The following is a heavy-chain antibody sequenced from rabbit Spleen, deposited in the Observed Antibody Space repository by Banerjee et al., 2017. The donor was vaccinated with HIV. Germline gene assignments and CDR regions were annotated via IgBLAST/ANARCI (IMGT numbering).Heavy chain of an antibody. J-gene: IGHJ3*01. D-gene: IGHD8-1*01. V-gene: IGHV1S40*01. CDR1: GFSFSSSYW. Sequence: QSLEESGGDLVKPGASLTLTCTASGFSFSSSYWICWVRQAPGKGLEWIACIYTGDGNTYYASWVNGRFTITRTSSTTVTLQMTSLTAADTATYFCAKSPYSSYIAYRATRLDLWGPGTLVTVS. CDR2: IYTGDGNT. CDR3: AKSPYSSYIAYRATRLDL.